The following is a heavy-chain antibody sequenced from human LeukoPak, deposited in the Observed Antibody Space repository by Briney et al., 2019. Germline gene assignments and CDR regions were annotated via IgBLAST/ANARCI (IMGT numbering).Heavy chain of an antibody. CDR2: ISGSGGST. D-gene: IGHD2-15*01. CDR1: GFTFTSYW. CDR3: AKVRYCSGGSCYGNLYYYYGMDV. V-gene: IGHV3-23*01. Sequence: SGGSLRLSCAASGFTFTSYWMNWVRQAPGKGLEWVSAISGSGGSTYYADSVKGRFTISRDNSKNTLYLQMNSLRAEDTAVYYCAKVRYCSGGSCYGNLYYYYGMDVWGQGTTVTVSS. J-gene: IGHJ6*02.